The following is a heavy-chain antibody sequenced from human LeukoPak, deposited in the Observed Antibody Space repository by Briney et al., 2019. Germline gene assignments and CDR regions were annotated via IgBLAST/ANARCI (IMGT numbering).Heavy chain of an antibody. J-gene: IGHJ4*02. Sequence: PSETLSLTCAVSGASISGSGYYLGWIRQPPGKGLEWIGNIYYTGSTYYNASLQSRVTISIDTSKNQFSLRLNSVTAAGTAMYYCVKSGGYGLIDYWGQGTLVTVSS. CDR2: IYYTGST. CDR1: GASISGSGYY. CDR3: VKSGGYGLIDY. D-gene: IGHD1-26*01. V-gene: IGHV4-39*01.